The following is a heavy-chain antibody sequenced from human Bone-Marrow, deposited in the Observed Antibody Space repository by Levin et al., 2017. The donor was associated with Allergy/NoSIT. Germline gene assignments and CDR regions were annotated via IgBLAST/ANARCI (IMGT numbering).Heavy chain of an antibody. D-gene: IGHD5-12*01. V-gene: IGHV4-34*01. J-gene: IGHJ4*02. CDR1: GGSFSGYY. Sequence: PGGSLRLSCAVYGGSFSGYYWSWIRQPPGKGLEWIGEINHSGSTNYNPSLKSRVTISVDTSKNQFSLKLSSVTAADTAVYYCARAPLRIVATIRFDYWGQGTLVTVSS. CDR3: ARAPLRIVATIRFDY. CDR2: INHSGST.